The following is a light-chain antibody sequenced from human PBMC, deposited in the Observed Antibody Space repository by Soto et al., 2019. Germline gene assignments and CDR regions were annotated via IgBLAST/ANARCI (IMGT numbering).Light chain of an antibody. CDR2: VAS. V-gene: IGKV3-15*01. J-gene: IGKJ4*01. CDR1: QSVNSN. CDR3: QQYNVWPLT. Sequence: EIVMTQSPVTLSVSPGDRATLSCRASQSVNSNLAWYQQKPGKTPKLLIYVASTRATGIPARFSGSGSGKEFTLTISSLQSEDFAVYYCQQYNVWPLTFGGGTKVEFK.